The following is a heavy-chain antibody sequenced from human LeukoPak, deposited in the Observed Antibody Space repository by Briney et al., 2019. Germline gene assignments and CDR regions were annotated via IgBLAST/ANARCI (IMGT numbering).Heavy chain of an antibody. J-gene: IGHJ4*02. CDR2: ISAYNGNT. CDR1: GYTFTSYG. Sequence: ASVNVSCKASGYTFTSYGISWVRQAPGQGLEWMGRISAYNGNTNYAQKFQGRVTMTTDTSTSTAYMELRSLRSDDTAVYYCAITGSGWYYYFDYWGQGTLVTVSS. V-gene: IGHV1-18*01. CDR3: AITGSGWYYYFDY. D-gene: IGHD6-19*01.